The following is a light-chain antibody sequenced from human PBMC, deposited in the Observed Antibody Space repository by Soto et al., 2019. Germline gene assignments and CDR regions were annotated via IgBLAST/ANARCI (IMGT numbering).Light chain of an antibody. CDR1: QSVSSD. CDR2: GAF. V-gene: IGKV3-15*01. J-gene: IGKJ4*01. CDR3: QQYNNWPLT. Sequence: ERVMTQAPATLSVSPGERATLSCRASQSVSSDLAWYQQKPGQGPRLLIYGAFDRATGVPARFSGSGSGPEFTLTISSLQSEDFAVYYCQQYNNWPLTFGGGTKVEIK.